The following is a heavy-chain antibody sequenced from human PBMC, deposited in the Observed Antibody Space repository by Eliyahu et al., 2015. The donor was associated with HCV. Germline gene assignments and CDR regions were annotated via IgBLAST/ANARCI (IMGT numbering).Heavy chain of an antibody. D-gene: IGHD3-10*01. CDR1: GFTFSTYA. J-gene: IGHJ4*02. Sequence: EVQLVESGGGLVQPGGSLRLSCAASGFTFSTYAMTWVRQAPGKGLEWVSYISSSSDAIYYADSVKGRFTVSRDNAKNSLNLQMNTLRAEDTAMYYCARVWFGELFPDYWDQGTLVTVSS. V-gene: IGHV3-48*01. CDR3: ARVWFGELFPDY. CDR2: ISSSSDAI.